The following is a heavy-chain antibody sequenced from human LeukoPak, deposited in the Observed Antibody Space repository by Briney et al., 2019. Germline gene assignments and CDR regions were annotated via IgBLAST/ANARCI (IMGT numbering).Heavy chain of an antibody. V-gene: IGHV1-69*06. CDR2: IIPIFGTA. CDR3: ARSPQGQVHYFDY. J-gene: IGHJ4*02. CDR1: GGTFSSYA. Sequence: SVKVSCKASGGTFSSYAISWVRQAPGQGLEWMGGIIPIFGTANYAQKFQGRVTITADKSTSTAYMELSSLRSEDTAVYYCARSPQGQVHYFDYWGQGTLVTVSS.